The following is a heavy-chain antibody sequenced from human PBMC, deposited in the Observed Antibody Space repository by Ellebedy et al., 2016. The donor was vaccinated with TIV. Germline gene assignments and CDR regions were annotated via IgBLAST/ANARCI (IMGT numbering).Heavy chain of an antibody. J-gene: IGHJ5*02. CDR3: AGMNNYFNP. CDR1: GFTFGRYW. CDR2: IKSDGSGT. V-gene: IGHV3-74*01. Sequence: GESLKISXVASGFTFGRYWMHWVRQAPGNKLVWVSRIKSDGSGTTYADSVKGRFTTSRDNARNTLYLQMNSLRAEDTAVYYCAGMNNYFNPWGQGTLVTVSS.